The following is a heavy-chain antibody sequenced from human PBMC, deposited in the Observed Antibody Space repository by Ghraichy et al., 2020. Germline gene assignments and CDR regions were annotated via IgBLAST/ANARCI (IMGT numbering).Heavy chain of an antibody. V-gene: IGHV4-34*01. J-gene: IGHJ2*01. CDR2: ITHSGNT. Sequence: SETLSLTCNVSGGAFNTYYWSWIRQTPGKGLEWIGEITHSGNTKFNPSLESRVTISVDTSKKEFSLKLRSMTAADGAVYFCARGRWGVVRGVHFDVWGRGTLVTVSS. CDR3: ARGRWGVVRGVHFDV. D-gene: IGHD3-10*01. CDR1: GGAFNTYY.